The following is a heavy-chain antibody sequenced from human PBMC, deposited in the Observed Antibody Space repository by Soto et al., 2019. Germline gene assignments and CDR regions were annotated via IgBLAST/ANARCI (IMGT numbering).Heavy chain of an antibody. CDR3: ATLHYCSSTSCYRTREYNWFDP. V-gene: IGHV1-69*13. CDR2: IIPIFGTA. CDR1: GGTFSSYA. D-gene: IGHD2-2*01. Sequence: SVKVSCKASGGTFSSYAISWVRQAPGQGLEWMGGIIPIFGTANYAQKFQGRVTITADESTSTAYMELSSLRSEDTAVYYCATLHYCSSTSCYRTREYNWFDPWGQGTLVTVSS. J-gene: IGHJ5*02.